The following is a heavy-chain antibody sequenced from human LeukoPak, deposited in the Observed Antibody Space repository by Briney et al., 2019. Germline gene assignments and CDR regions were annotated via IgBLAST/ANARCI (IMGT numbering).Heavy chain of an antibody. CDR2: IYHSGST. V-gene: IGHV4-38-2*01. Sequence: SETLSLTCAVPGYSISNNNYWGWIRQPPGKALEWIGNIYHSGSTYYNPSLRSRVTISLDTSKNQFSLKLSSVTAADTAVYYCARGYSSPSNYGMDVWGKGTTVTVSS. J-gene: IGHJ6*04. CDR3: ARGYSSPSNYGMDV. CDR1: GYSISNNNY. D-gene: IGHD6-13*01.